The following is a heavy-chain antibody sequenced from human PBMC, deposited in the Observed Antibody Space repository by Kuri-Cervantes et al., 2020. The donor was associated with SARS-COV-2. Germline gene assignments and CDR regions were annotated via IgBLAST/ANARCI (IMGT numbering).Heavy chain of an antibody. V-gene: IGHV4-34*01. Sequence: WGSLRLSCAVYGGSFSGYYWSWIRQPPGKGLEWIGEINHSGSTNYNPSLKSRVTISVDTSKNQFSLKLSSVTAADTAVYYCAKHAVPATHYYYYYMDVWGKGTTVTVSS. CDR2: INHSGST. CDR1: GGSFSGYY. CDR3: AKHAVPATHYYYYYMDV. J-gene: IGHJ6*03. D-gene: IGHD2-2*01.